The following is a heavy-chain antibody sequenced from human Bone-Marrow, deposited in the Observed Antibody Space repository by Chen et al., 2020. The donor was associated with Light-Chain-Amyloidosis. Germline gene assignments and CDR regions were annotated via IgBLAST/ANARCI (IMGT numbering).Heavy chain of an antibody. V-gene: IGHV3-23*04. CDR2: ARCCDGPT. J-gene: IGHJ4*02. CDR1: GFTFSNYA. Sequence: VQLVESGGGLVQPGGSLRLSCVGSGFTFSNYAMTWVRQAPGKGLEWVSVARCCDGPTYSADSVRGRFTIYRDNSKNTLYLQMNSLRAEDTAVYYCAKDRCTSISCSDFDYWGQGTLVTVSS. D-gene: IGHD2-2*01. CDR3: AKDRCTSISCSDFDY.